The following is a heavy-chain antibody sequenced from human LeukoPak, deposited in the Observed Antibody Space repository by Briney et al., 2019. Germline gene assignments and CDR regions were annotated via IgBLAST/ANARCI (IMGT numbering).Heavy chain of an antibody. J-gene: IGHJ5*02. V-gene: IGHV3-9*03. CDR1: GFTFSSYA. CDR3: ARGNSGSYSQDWFDP. D-gene: IGHD1-26*01. Sequence: QSGGSLRLSCAASGFTFSSYAMSWVRQAPGKGLEWVSGISWNSGTIGYADSVKGRFTISRDNAKNSLYLQVNSLRDDDMALYYCARGNSGSYSQDWFDPWGQGTLVTVSS. CDR2: ISWNSGTI.